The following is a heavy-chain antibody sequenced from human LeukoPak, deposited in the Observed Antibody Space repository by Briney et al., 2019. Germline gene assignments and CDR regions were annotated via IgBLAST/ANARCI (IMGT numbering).Heavy chain of an antibody. CDR3: ARGPKKYCTNGVCYFDY. CDR2: INPNSGGT. J-gene: IGHJ4*02. V-gene: IGHV1-2*02. D-gene: IGHD2-8*01. CDR1: GYTFTGYY. Sequence: ASVKVSCKASGYTFTGYYMHWVRQAPGQGLEWMGWINPNSGGTNYAQKFQGRVTMTRDTSISTAYMELSRLRFDDTAVYYCARGPKKYCTNGVCYFDYWGQGTLVTVSS.